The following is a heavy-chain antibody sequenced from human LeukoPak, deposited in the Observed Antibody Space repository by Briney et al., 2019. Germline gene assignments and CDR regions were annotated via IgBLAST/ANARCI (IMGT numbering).Heavy chain of an antibody. V-gene: IGHV1-2*02. CDR2: INPNSGGT. CDR1: GYTFTGYY. D-gene: IGHD2-2*01. CDR3: ARESVPASYYYMDV. Sequence: ASVKVSCKASGYTFTGYYMHWVRQAPGQGLEWMGWINPNSGGTNYAQKFQGRVTMTGDTSISAAYMELSRLRSDDTAVYYCARESVPASYYYMDVWGKGTTVTVSS. J-gene: IGHJ6*03.